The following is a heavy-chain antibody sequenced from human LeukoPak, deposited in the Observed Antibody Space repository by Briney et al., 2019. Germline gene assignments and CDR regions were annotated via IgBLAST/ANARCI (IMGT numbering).Heavy chain of an antibody. CDR1: GFSFSNYW. D-gene: IGHD5-24*01. Sequence: GGSLRLSCAASGFSFSNYWVSWVRQAPGKRLEWVANIKEDGSEKYYVDSVKGRFTISRDNAKNSLYLQMNSLRAEDTAVYYCARVRDGYNKGGDYWGQGTLVTVSS. J-gene: IGHJ4*02. CDR3: ARVRDGYNKGGDY. CDR2: IKEDGSEK. V-gene: IGHV3-7*05.